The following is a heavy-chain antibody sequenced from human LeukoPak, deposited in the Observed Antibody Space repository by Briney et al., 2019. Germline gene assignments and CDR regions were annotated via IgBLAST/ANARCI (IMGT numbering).Heavy chain of an antibody. J-gene: IGHJ4*02. D-gene: IGHD4-11*01. CDR1: GFTFSSYA. CDR3: ARGPGSNVGDF. V-gene: IGHV3-30*04. Sequence: GSLRLSCAASGFTFSSYAMHWVRQAPGKGLEWVAVISYDGSNKYYADSVKGRFTISRDNSKNTLYLQMNSLRAEDTAVYYCARGPGSNVGDFWGQGTLVTVSS. CDR2: ISYDGSNK.